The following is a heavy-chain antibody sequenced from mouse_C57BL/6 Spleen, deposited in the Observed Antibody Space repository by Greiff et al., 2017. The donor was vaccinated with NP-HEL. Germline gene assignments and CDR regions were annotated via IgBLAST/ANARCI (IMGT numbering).Heavy chain of an antibody. CDR2: IYPGSGST. CDR1: GYTFTSYW. J-gene: IGHJ3*01. CDR3: ARSGGPPPWFAY. V-gene: IGHV1-55*01. D-gene: IGHD3-1*01. Sequence: VQLQQSGAELVKPGASVKMSCKASGYTFTSYWITWVKQRPGQGLEWIGDIYPGSGSTNYNEKFKSKATLTVDTSSSTAYMQLSSLPSEDSAVYYCARSGGPPPWFAYWGQGTLVTVSA.